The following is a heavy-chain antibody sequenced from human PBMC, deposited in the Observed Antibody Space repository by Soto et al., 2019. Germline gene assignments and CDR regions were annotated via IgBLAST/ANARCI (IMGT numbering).Heavy chain of an antibody. Sequence: PSETLSLTCTVSGGSSSSYYCSWIRQPPGKGLEWIGYIYYSGSPNYNPSLKSRVTISVDTSKNQFSLNLSSVTAADTAVYYCARAGAATLSDYWGQGTLVTVSS. CDR3: ARAGAATLSDY. CDR1: GGSSSSYY. CDR2: IYYSGSP. J-gene: IGHJ4*02. V-gene: IGHV4-59*01. D-gene: IGHD2-15*01.